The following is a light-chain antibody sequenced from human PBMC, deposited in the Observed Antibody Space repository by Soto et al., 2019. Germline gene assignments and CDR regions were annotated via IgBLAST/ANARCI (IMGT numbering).Light chain of an antibody. CDR1: QSVSSY. CDR2: DAY. CDR3: QQRSNWPT. J-gene: IGKJ1*01. V-gene: IGKV3-11*01. Sequence: EIVLTQSPATLSLSPGERATLPCRASQSVSSYLAWYQQSPGQAPRLLIYDAYNRATGIPARFSGSGSGTDFTLTISSLEPEDFAVYYCQQRSNWPTFGQGTKVDIK.